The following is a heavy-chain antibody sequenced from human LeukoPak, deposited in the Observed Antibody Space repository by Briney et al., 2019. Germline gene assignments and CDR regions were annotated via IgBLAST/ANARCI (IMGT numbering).Heavy chain of an antibody. J-gene: IGHJ4*02. CDR3: ARGPDMPGIAAAGTSD. D-gene: IGHD6-13*01. V-gene: IGHV7-4-1*02. CDR1: GYTFTSYA. Sequence: ASVKVSCKASGYTFTSYAMNWVRRAPGQGLEWMGWINTNTGNPTYAQGFTGRFVFSLDTSVSTAYLQISSLKAEDTAVYYCARGPDMPGIAAAGTSDWGQGTLVTVSS. CDR2: INTNTGNP.